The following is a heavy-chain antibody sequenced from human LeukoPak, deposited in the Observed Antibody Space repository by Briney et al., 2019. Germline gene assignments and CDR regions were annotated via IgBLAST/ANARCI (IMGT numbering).Heavy chain of an antibody. CDR3: ARSLGYCSSTSCHRYYYYYMDV. V-gene: IGHV1-18*01. CDR2: ISAYKGDT. D-gene: IGHD2-2*01. Sequence: GASVKVSCKASGYTFTGYGISWVRQAPGQGVECMGWISAYKGDTNYAQKLQGRVTMTTDTSTSTAYMELRSLSSHDTAVYYCARSLGYCSSTSCHRYYYYYMDVWGKGTTVTVSS. CDR1: GYTFTGYG. J-gene: IGHJ6*03.